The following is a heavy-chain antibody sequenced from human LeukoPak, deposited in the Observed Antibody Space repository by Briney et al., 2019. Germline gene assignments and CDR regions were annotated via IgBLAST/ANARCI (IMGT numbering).Heavy chain of an antibody. J-gene: IGHJ4*02. Sequence: PSETLSLTCAVYGGSFSGYYWSWIRQPPGKGLEWIGEINHSGSTNYNPSLKSRVTISVDTSKNQFSLKLSSVTAADTAVYYCARGYYDSSVGFDHWGQGTLVTVSS. CDR1: GGSFSGYY. CDR3: ARGYYDSSVGFDH. CDR2: INHSGST. D-gene: IGHD3-22*01. V-gene: IGHV4-34*01.